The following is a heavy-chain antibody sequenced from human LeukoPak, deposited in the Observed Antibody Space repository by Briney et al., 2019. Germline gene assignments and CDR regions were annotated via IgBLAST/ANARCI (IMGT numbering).Heavy chain of an antibody. V-gene: IGHV4-39*02. CDR3: ATPGGYCSGASCSGVWFDP. J-gene: IGHJ5*02. CDR2: XXXXGIT. CDR1: GDSIGSSRYY. D-gene: IGHD2-15*01. Sequence: PSETLSLTCTVSGDSIGSSRYYWGWMRQPPGEGLXXXXXXXXXGITYYTPSLKPRVPMSVDTSTTHFPRNLTSVAAADTAVYYCATPGGYCSGASCSGVWFDPWGQGTLVTVSS.